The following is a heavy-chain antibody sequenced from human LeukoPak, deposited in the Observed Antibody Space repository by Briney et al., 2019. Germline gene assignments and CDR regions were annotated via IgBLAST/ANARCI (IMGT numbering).Heavy chain of an antibody. Sequence: GGSLRLSCAASGFTFSSYSMNWVRQAPGKGLEWVSYISSSSSTIYYADSVKGRFTISRDKAKNSLYLQMNSLRAEDTAVYYCARLVPLGAFDIRGQGKMVTVSS. V-gene: IGHV3-48*01. CDR2: ISSSSSTI. J-gene: IGHJ3*02. CDR1: GFTFSSYS. CDR3: ARLVPLGAFDI.